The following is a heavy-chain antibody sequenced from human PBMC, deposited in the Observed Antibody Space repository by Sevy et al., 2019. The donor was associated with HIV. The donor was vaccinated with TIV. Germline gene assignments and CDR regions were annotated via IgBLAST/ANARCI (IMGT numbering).Heavy chain of an antibody. V-gene: IGHV4-34*01. J-gene: IGHJ4*02. CDR1: GESFSNYY. CDR3: ARGPKPLRSDYGDYRGVGYYFDS. CDR2: IDHSGRS. D-gene: IGHD4-17*01. Sequence: SETLPLTCAVYGESFSNYYWSWIRLSPGKGLESIGEIDHSGRSDYNPSLKSRVTMSVDTSKNQFSLKLTSVTAADTAVYYCARGPKPLRSDYGDYRGVGYYFDSWGQGTLVTVSS.